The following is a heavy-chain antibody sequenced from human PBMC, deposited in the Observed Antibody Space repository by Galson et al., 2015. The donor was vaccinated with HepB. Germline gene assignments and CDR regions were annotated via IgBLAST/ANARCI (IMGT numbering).Heavy chain of an antibody. V-gene: IGHV3-30*18. CDR3: AKEIQDYSNYGYYYGMDV. CDR2: ISYDGSNK. J-gene: IGHJ6*02. CDR1: GFTFSSYG. D-gene: IGHD4-11*01. Sequence: SLRLSCAASGFTFSSYGMHWVRQAPGKGLEWVAVISYDGSNKYYADSVKGRFTISRDNSKNTLYLQMNSLRAEDTAVYYCAKEIQDYSNYGYYYGMDVWGQGTTVTVPS.